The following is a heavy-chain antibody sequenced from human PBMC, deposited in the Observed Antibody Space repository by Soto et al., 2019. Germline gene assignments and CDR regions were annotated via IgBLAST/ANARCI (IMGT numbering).Heavy chain of an antibody. Sequence: QVQLVESGGGVVQPGRSLRLSCAASGFTFSSYGMHWVRQAPGKGLEWVAVISYDGSNKYYADSVKGRFTISRDNSKNTLYLQMNSLRAEDTAVYYCAKEYMVRGVRSALYYYYGMDVW. D-gene: IGHD3-10*01. J-gene: IGHJ6*01. CDR2: ISYDGSNK. CDR3: AKEYMVRGVRSALYYYYGMDV. V-gene: IGHV3-30*18. CDR1: GFTFSSYG.